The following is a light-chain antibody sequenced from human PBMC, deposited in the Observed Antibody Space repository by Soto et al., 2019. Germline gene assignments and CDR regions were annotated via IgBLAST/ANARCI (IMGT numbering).Light chain of an antibody. CDR2: SSY. CDR3: AAWDDSLDAYV. J-gene: IGLJ1*01. V-gene: IGLV1-44*01. CDR1: RSNIGTNT. Sequence: QSVLTQPPSASGTPGQRVSISCSGSRSNIGTNTVNWYQQFPGTAPKLLIFSSYLRLSGVPDRFSASRSGASASQAISGLQSEDEADYYCAAWDDSLDAYVFGSGTKLTVL.